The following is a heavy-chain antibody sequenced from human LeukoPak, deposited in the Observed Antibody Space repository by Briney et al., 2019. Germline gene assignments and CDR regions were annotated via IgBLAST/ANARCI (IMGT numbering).Heavy chain of an antibody. CDR1: GYSFTGYF. CDR2: INPNSGDT. Sequence: GASVKVSCKASGYSFTGYFMQWVRQAPGQGLEWMGWINPNSGDTNYAQKFQGRVTMTRDTSISTAYMELSRLRSDDTAVYYCARGCTNGVCPDYWGQGTLVTVSS. CDR3: ARGCTNGVCPDY. J-gene: IGHJ4*02. V-gene: IGHV1-2*02. D-gene: IGHD2-8*01.